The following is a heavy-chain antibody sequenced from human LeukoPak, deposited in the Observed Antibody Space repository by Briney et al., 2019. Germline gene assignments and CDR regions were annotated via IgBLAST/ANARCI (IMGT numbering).Heavy chain of an antibody. CDR3: AKDKDSYYDSSGYVSYFDY. Sequence: GGSLRLSCAASGFTFDDYTMHWVRQAPGKGLEWVSLISWDGGSTYYADSVKGRFTISRDNSKNSLYLQMNSLRTEDTALYYCAKDKDSYYDSSGYVSYFDYWGQGTLVTVSS. V-gene: IGHV3-43*01. CDR1: GFTFDDYT. J-gene: IGHJ4*02. D-gene: IGHD3-22*01. CDR2: ISWDGGST.